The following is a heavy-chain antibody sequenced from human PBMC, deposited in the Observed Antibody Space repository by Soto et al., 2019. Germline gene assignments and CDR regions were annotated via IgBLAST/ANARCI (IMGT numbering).Heavy chain of an antibody. V-gene: IGHV1-69*01. Sequence: QVQLVQSGAEVKKPGSSVKVSCKASGGTFSSYSINWVRQAPGQGLEWMGEIIPNFGTANYAQKFQGRVTITADESTSTAYMELSSLISEDTAVYYCARDGGRHSGGIDYWGQGTLVTVSS. J-gene: IGHJ4*02. CDR1: GGTFSSYS. CDR3: ARDGGRHSGGIDY. CDR2: IIPNFGTA. D-gene: IGHD1-26*01.